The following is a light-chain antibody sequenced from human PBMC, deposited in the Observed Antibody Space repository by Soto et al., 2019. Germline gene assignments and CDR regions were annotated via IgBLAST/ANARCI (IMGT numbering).Light chain of an antibody. J-gene: IGKJ4*01. V-gene: IGKV1-39*01. CDR2: ATS. Sequence: DLQMTQSPSSLSASVGDRVTITCRASQSISTYLNWLQQKPGKAPEVLIYATSSLQSGVPARFSGSGSGTEFTLTISSLQPEDVATYYCQQTYSRVLSFGGGTKVEIK. CDR1: QSISTY. CDR3: QQTYSRVLS.